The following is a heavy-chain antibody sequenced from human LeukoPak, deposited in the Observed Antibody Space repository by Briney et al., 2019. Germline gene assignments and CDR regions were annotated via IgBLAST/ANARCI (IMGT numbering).Heavy chain of an antibody. CDR2: INPHSGGT. V-gene: IGHV1-2*02. J-gene: IGHJ4*02. D-gene: IGHD5-12*01. CDR3: TRTNGGYEYN. CDR1: GYTFTGYY. Sequence: GASVKVSCKASGYTFTGYYMHWVRQAPGQGLEWMGWINPHSGGTNYAQNFQDRVTLTRDTSISTAYMELSRLRSDDTAVYYCTRTNGGYEYNWGQGTLVTVSS.